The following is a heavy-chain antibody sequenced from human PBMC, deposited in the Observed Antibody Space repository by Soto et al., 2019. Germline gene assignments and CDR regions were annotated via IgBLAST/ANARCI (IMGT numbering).Heavy chain of an antibody. CDR1: GFTFSSYS. CDR3: ARGEYIGAAYYYYMDV. D-gene: IGHD6-13*01. J-gene: IGHJ6*03. Sequence: GGSLRLSCAASGFTFSSYSMNWVRQAPGKGLEWVSSISSSSSYIYYADSVKGRFTISRDNAKNSLYLQMNSLRAEDTAVYYCARGEYIGAAYYYYMDVWGKGTTVTVSS. CDR2: ISSSSSYI. V-gene: IGHV3-21*01.